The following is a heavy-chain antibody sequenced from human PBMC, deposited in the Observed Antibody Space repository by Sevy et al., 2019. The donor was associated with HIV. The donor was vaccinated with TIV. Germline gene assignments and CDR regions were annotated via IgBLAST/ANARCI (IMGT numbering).Heavy chain of an antibody. V-gene: IGHV3-7*01. CDR3: VRAIATADSF. CDR1: GFSLDTYW. Sequence: GGSLRLSCVASGFSLDTYWMLWVRQAPGKGLGWVANINQDGSVNYYADSVKGRFTISRDNARNLVSLQMNILRVEDTALYYCVRAIATADSFWGQGTLVTVSS. CDR2: INQDGSVN. D-gene: IGHD6-13*01. J-gene: IGHJ4*02.